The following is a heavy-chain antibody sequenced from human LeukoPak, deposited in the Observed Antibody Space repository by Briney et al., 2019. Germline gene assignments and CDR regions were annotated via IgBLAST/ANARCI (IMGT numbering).Heavy chain of an antibody. D-gene: IGHD2-15*01. CDR3: TKGELLLSASDF. Sequence: GGSLRLSCAASGITFSSCVMSWVRQVPMKGLEWVSGISVSGAGTYYVDSVKGRFTISRDNSKNTLYLQMNSLRAEDTAVYYCTKGELLLSASDFWGQGTLVTVSS. CDR2: ISVSGAGT. J-gene: IGHJ4*02. V-gene: IGHV3-23*01. CDR1: GITFSSCV.